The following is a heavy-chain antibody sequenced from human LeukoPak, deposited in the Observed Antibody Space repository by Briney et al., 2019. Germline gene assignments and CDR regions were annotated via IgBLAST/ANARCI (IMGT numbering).Heavy chain of an antibody. J-gene: IGHJ4*02. Sequence: GGSLRLSCAASGFTFSNYWMHWARQAPGKGLVWVSRINSDGSSTNYADSVKGRFTISRDNAKNTLYLQMNSLRAEDTAVYYCAREHYDSSGYYHYYFDYWGQGTLVTVSS. CDR1: GFTFSNYW. D-gene: IGHD3-22*01. CDR3: AREHYDSSGYYHYYFDY. V-gene: IGHV3-74*01. CDR2: INSDGSST.